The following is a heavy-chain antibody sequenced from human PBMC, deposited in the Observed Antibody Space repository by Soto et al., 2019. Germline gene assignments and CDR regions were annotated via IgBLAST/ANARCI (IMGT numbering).Heavy chain of an antibody. CDR1: GYTFTIYA. Sequence: GASVKVSCKASGYTFTIYAMHWVRQAPGQRLEWMGWINAGNGNTKYSQKFQGRVTITRDTSASTAYMELSSLRSEDTAVYYCARATFRSIAARTVPRAIDYWGQGTLVTVSS. V-gene: IGHV1-3*01. CDR3: ARATFRSIAARTVPRAIDY. D-gene: IGHD6-6*01. CDR2: INAGNGNT. J-gene: IGHJ4*02.